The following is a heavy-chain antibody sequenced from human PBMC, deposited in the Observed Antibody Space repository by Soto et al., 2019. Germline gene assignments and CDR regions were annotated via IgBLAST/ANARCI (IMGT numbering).Heavy chain of an antibody. Sequence: SETLSLTCTVSGHSITRNTNYWSWIRQPPGEGLEWIGFISYSGTTSYSPSLKSRVAISLDTSKNQFSLSLSSVTATDTAVYYCARGRGYSYGLDPWGQGTLVTVS. CDR1: GHSITRNTNY. J-gene: IGHJ5*02. D-gene: IGHD5-18*01. CDR2: ISYSGTT. CDR3: ARGRGYSYGLDP. V-gene: IGHV4-30-4*01.